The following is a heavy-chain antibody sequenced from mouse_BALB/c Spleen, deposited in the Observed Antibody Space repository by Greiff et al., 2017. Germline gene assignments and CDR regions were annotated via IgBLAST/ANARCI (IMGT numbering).Heavy chain of an antibody. CDR3: ARGGYLYY. CDR1: GYTFTSYW. Sequence: QVHVKQSGAELAKPGASVKMSCKASGYTFTSYWMHWVKQRPGQGLEWIGYINPSTGYTEYNQKFKDKATLTADKSSSTAYMQLSSLTSEDSAVYYCARGGYLYYWGQGTTLTVSS. D-gene: IGHD3-1*01. J-gene: IGHJ2*01. V-gene: IGHV1-7*01. CDR2: INPSTGYT.